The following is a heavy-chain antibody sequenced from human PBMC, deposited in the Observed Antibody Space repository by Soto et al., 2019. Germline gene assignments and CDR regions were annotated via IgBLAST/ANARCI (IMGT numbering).Heavy chain of an antibody. CDR2: IYYSGNT. J-gene: IGHJ4*02. D-gene: IGHD2-15*01. CDR3: ARHQADLLLSYLDY. V-gene: IGHV4-39*01. CDR1: GGSISSRSYY. Sequence: QLQLQESGPGLVKPSETLSLTCTVSGGSISSRSYYWGWIPQPPGKGLEWIGSIYYSGNTYYNPSLKSRVTISIDTSQSQFSLRLSSVTAADTAVFYCARHQADLLLSYLDYWGQGTPVTVSS.